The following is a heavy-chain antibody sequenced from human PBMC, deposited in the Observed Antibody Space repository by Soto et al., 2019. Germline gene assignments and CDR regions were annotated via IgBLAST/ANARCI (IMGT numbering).Heavy chain of an antibody. CDR1: GFTFSRYG. CDR2: IWYDGSNK. V-gene: IGHV3-33*01. J-gene: IGHJ4*02. CDR3: ARGQYSSSSVFDY. D-gene: IGHD6-6*01. Sequence: TGGSLRLSCAASGFTFSRYGMHWVRQAPGKGLEWVAVIWYDGSNKYYADSVKGRFTISRDNSKNTLYLQMNSLRAEDTAVYYCARGQYSSSSVFDYWGQGTLVTVSS.